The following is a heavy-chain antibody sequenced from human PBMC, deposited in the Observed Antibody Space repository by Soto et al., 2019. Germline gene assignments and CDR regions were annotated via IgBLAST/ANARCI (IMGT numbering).Heavy chain of an antibody. D-gene: IGHD6-13*01. CDR2: INAGNGNT. CDR1: GYTFTSYA. V-gene: IGHV1-3*01. CDR3: ARRGSSWQPDY. Sequence: QVQLVQSGAEVKKPGASVKVSCKASGYTFTSYAMHWVRQAPGQRLEWMRWINAGNGNTKYSQKFQGRVTITRDTSASTAYMELSSLRSEDTAVYYCARRGSSWQPDYWGQGTLVTVSS. J-gene: IGHJ4*02.